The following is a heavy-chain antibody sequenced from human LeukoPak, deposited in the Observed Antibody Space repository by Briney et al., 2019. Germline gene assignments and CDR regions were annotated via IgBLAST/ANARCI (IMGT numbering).Heavy chain of an antibody. CDR1: GYTFTNYG. CDR3: ARMVRGVPYYYGMDV. J-gene: IGHJ6*02. Sequence: ASVKVSCKASGYTFTNYGISWVRQAPGQGLEWMGWISGFNGNTKYGQKVQGRVTMTTDTSSITAYMELRSLRSDDTAVYYCARMVRGVPYYYGMDVRGQGTTVTVSS. CDR2: ISGFNGNT. V-gene: IGHV1-18*01. D-gene: IGHD3-10*01.